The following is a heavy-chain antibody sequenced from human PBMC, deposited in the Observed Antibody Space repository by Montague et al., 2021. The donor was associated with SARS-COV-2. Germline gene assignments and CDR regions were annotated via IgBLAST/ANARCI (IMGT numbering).Heavy chain of an antibody. CDR2: MSYSGSA. J-gene: IGHJ5*02. CDR3: SRHRDNLGSLNWFAP. Sequence: SETLSLTCTVSGATISSDYWSWIRQSPGKGLEWIGYMSYSGSATXXPSXXXRVTISLDTSKNRFSLRVTSVSAADTAVYYCSRHRDNLGSLNWFAPWGQGTLVTVSS. D-gene: IGHD3-16*01. CDR1: GATISSDY. V-gene: IGHV4-59*01.